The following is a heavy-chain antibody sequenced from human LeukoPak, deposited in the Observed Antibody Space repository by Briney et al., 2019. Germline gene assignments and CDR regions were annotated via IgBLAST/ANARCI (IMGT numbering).Heavy chain of an antibody. Sequence: SVKVSCKASGYTFTGYYMHWVRQAPGQGLEWMGWISAYNGNTNYAQKLQGRVTMTTDTSTSTAYMELRSLRSDDTAVYYCARSTRVYCSGGSCYPSREYNWFDPWGQGTLVTVSS. CDR1: GYTFTGYY. V-gene: IGHV1-18*04. D-gene: IGHD2-15*01. CDR3: ARSTRVYCSGGSCYPSREYNWFDP. CDR2: ISAYNGNT. J-gene: IGHJ5*02.